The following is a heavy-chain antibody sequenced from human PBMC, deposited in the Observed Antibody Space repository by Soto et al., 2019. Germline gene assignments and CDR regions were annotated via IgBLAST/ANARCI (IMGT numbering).Heavy chain of an antibody. J-gene: IGHJ4*02. V-gene: IGHV3-33*01. D-gene: IGHD3-16*01. Sequence: QVQLVESGGGVVQPGRSLRLSCAASGFTFSNYGMHWVRQAPGKGLEWVAFIWYDGGNKYYAESVKGRFTISRDNSKNTLYLQMNSLGAEDTAVYYCARDGDANTGFGKDYWGQGTLVTVSS. CDR1: GFTFSNYG. CDR3: ARDGDANTGFGKDY. CDR2: IWYDGGNK.